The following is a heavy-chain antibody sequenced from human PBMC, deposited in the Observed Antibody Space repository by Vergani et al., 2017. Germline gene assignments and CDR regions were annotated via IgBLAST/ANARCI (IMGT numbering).Heavy chain of an antibody. CDR1: GFTFSSYA. CDR2: ISGSGGST. Sequence: EVHLEESGGGLVQPGGSLRLSCAASGFTFSSYAMSWVRQAPGKGLEWVSAISGSGGSTYYADSVKGRFTISRDNSKNTLYLQMNSLRAEDTAVYYCAKGYYYDSSGYYLYYFDYWGQGTLVTVSS. J-gene: IGHJ4*02. CDR3: AKGYYYDSSGYYLYYFDY. D-gene: IGHD3-22*01. V-gene: IGHV3-23*04.